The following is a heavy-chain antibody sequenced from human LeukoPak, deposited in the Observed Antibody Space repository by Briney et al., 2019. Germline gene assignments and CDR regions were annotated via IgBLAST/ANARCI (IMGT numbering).Heavy chain of an antibody. CDR1: GYTFTSYD. V-gene: IGHV1-8*01. J-gene: IGHJ4*02. Sequence: ASVKVSCKASGYTFTSYDINWVRQATGQGLEWMGWMNPKSGNTGPAQKFQGRVTMTRDTSISTAYMELSSLRSEDTAVYYCARRGAGTHFDYWGQGTLVTVSS. D-gene: IGHD6-19*01. CDR3: ARRGAGTHFDY. CDR2: MNPKSGNT.